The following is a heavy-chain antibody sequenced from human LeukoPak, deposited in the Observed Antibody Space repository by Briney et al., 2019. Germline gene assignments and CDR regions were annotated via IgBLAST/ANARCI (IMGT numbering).Heavy chain of an antibody. Sequence: GGSLRLSCAASGFTFSSYGMHWVRQAPGKGLEWVAFIPYDGSNKYYPDSLKVRFTISRDNSKNTLYLQMTSLRADDTAVYYCAKGGSPAMLDYWGQGTLVAVSS. CDR3: AKGGSPAMLDY. V-gene: IGHV3-30*02. CDR1: GFTFSSYG. CDR2: IPYDGSNK. D-gene: IGHD2-2*01. J-gene: IGHJ4*02.